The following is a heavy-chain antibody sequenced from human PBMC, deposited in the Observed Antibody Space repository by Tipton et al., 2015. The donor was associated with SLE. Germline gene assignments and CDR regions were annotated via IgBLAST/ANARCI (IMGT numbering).Heavy chain of an antibody. Sequence: TLSLTCTVSGGPISSYYWSWIRQPPGKGLEWIGYIYYSGSTNYNPSLKSLVTISVDTSKNQFSLKLSSVTAADTAVYYCARGSSSWDFDYWGQGTLVTVSS. CDR3: ARGSSSWDFDY. V-gene: IGHV4-59*01. D-gene: IGHD6-13*01. CDR1: GGPISSYY. J-gene: IGHJ4*02. CDR2: IYYSGST.